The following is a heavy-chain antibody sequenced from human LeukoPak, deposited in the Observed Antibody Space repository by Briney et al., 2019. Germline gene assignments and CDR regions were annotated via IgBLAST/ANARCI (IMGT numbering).Heavy chain of an antibody. J-gene: IGHJ6*02. CDR2: ISSIGNTI. D-gene: IGHD2-15*01. V-gene: IGHV3-11*01. CDR1: GFTFSDYF. Sequence: PGGSLRLSCAASGFTFSDYFMTWIRQAPGKGQERTSYISSIGNTISYADSVRGRFTISRDNTKNSLFLQLKSLRAEDTAVYYCARGEECRGGSCYSDFYYYYGMDVWGQGTTVTVSS. CDR3: ARGEECRGGSCYSDFYYYYGMDV.